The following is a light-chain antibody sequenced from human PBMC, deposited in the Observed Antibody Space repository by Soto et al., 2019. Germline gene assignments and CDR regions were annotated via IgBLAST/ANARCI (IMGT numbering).Light chain of an antibody. CDR3: APFTSSNTWV. J-gene: IGLJ3*02. Sequence: QSALTQPPSVTGSPGQSVTISCTGTSSDVGSYNRVSWYQQPPGTAPKLIIYEVSNRPSGVPDRFFGSKSGNTASLTISGHQGNDEAAYYCAPFTSSNTWVFGGGTTVTVL. V-gene: IGLV2-18*02. CDR1: SSDVGSYNR. CDR2: EVS.